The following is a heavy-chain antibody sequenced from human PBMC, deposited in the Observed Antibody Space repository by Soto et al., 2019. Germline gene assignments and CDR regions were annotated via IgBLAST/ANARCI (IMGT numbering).Heavy chain of an antibody. J-gene: IGHJ6*04. CDR1: GFTFSSYA. D-gene: IGHD3-22*01. CDR3: ASGDYYDSSGYYDYYYGIDV. Sequence: PGGSLRLSCAASGFTFSSYAMSWVRQAPGKGLEWVSAISGSGGSTYYADSVKGRFTISRDNSKNTLYLQMNSLRAEDTAVYYCASGDYYDSSGYYDYYYGIDVWGEGTTVTIYS. CDR2: ISGSGGST. V-gene: IGHV3-23*01.